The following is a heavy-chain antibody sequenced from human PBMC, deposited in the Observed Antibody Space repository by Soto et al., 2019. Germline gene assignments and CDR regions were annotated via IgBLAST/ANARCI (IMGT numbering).Heavy chain of an antibody. CDR1: GFTFSSYA. V-gene: IGHV3-23*01. Sequence: GGSLRLSCAASGFTFSSYAMSWVRQAPGKGLEWVSTIGSTGGTTYYADSVKGRFTISRDNSKNTLYLQMNSLRAEGTAVYYCVNRGTSTGYFDYWGQGTPVTVSS. CDR2: IGSTGGTT. D-gene: IGHD1-1*01. J-gene: IGHJ4*02. CDR3: VNRGTSTGYFDY.